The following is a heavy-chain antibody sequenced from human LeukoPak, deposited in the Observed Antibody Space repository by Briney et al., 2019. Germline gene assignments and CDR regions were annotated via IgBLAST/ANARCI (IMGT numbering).Heavy chain of an antibody. Sequence: PGGSLRLSCAASGFNFNSFEMSWVRQAPGRGVEFLSYISDSCGVIKYADSVKGRFIISRDSAENALYLQMNNLGADDTAVYFCAGGPQYTGSFPYWGQGTLVAVSS. CDR1: GFNFNSFE. J-gene: IGHJ4*02. D-gene: IGHD1-26*01. CDR2: ISDSCGVI. CDR3: AGGPQYTGSFPY. V-gene: IGHV3-48*03.